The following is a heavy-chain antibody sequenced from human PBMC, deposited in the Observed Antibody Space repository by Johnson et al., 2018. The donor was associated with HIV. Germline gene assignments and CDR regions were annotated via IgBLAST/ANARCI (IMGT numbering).Heavy chain of an antibody. J-gene: IGHJ3*01. CDR2: ISYDGKNK. D-gene: IGHD5-18*01. Sequence: QVQLVESGGGVVQPGRSLRLSCAASGFSFSNYAMHWVRQAPGKGLEWVAVISYDGKNKYYADSVKGRFTISRDKSKNTMYLQMNSLRDEDTAVYHCAKERLLHDAFDFWGQGTMVTVSS. CDR1: GFSFSNYA. V-gene: IGHV3-30*04. CDR3: AKERLLHDAFDF.